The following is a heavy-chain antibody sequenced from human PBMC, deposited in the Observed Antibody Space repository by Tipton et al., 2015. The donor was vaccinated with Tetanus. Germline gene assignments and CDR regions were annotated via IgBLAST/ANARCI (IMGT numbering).Heavy chain of an antibody. V-gene: IGHV4-4*08. D-gene: IGHD3-10*01. Sequence: TLSLTCTVSGGSISSYYWSWIRQPPGKGPEWIGQIHSSGSTNYIPSLKSRVTVSVDTSKNQFSLKLSSVTAADTAVYYCAREAGYYGLNAFDIWGQGTMVTVSS. CDR3: AREAGYYGLNAFDI. CDR1: GGSISSYY. CDR2: IHSSGST. J-gene: IGHJ3*02.